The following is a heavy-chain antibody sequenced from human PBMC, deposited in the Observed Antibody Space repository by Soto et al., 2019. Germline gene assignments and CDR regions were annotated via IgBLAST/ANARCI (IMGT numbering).Heavy chain of an antibody. CDR1: DASITNFF. D-gene: IGHD3-10*01. V-gene: IGHV4-4*07. Sequence: QVQIQESGPGLVTPSDTLSLTCTVSDASITNFFWNWVRQPAGGPLEWIGRLYLGGAPTYNPSLRSRLFISADTSKNQVSLKLTSVTAADTAVYYCAADSGRGGRPFDHWGHGALATVSS. CDR2: LYLGGAP. J-gene: IGHJ4*01. CDR3: AADSGRGGRPFDH.